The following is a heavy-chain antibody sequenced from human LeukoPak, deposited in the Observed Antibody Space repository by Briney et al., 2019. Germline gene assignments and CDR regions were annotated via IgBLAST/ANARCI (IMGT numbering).Heavy chain of an antibody. CDR1: GGAFSGDC. CDR3: ARGQFIAAANCWFAP. D-gene: IGHD6-13*01. Sequence: PSDTLSLTCAVDGGAFSGDCCTWIRQPPGEGLEWMGEINHSGNAQDNPSLTSPVTISLDTSKNPFSMKLSSVTAADTAVYYCARGQFIAAANCWFAPGGQGTLATVSS. V-gene: IGHV4-34*01. J-gene: IGHJ5*02. CDR2: INHSGNA.